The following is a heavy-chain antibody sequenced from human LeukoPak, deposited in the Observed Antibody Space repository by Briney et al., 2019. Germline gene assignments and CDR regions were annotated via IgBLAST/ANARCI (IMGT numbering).Heavy chain of an antibody. D-gene: IGHD6-19*01. J-gene: IGHJ4*02. CDR3: ARELFYSSGTKSNRVDY. V-gene: IGHV1-2*02. Sequence: ASVKASCKASGYTFSGYYMHWVRQAPGQGLEWMGWIDPNSGGTNFAQKFQGRVTMTRDTSISTTYMELSRLRSDDTAVYYCARELFYSSGTKSNRVDYWGQGTLVTVSS. CDR1: GYTFSGYY. CDR2: IDPNSGGT.